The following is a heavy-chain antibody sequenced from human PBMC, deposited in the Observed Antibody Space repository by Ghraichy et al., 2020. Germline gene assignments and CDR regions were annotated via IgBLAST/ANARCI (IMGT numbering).Heavy chain of an antibody. V-gene: IGHV4-4*09. CDR3: ARQQWLVYYFDY. D-gene: IGHD6-19*01. Sequence: SETLSLTCTVSGGSISSYYWSWIRQPPGKGLEWIGYIYTSGSTNYNPSLKSRVTISVDTSKNQFSLKLSSVTAADTAVYYCARQQWLVYYFDYWGQGTLVTVSS. CDR1: GGSISSYY. CDR2: IYTSGST. J-gene: IGHJ4*02.